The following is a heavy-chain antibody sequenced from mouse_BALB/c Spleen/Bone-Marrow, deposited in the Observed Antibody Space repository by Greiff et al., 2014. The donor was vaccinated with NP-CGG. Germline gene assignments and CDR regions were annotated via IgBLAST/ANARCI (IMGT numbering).Heavy chain of an antibody. CDR2: ILPGSGST. J-gene: IGHJ1*01. V-gene: IGHV1-9*01. Sequence: QVQLKESGAELMKPGASVKISCKATGYTFSSYWIEWVKQRPGHGLEWIGEILPGSGSTNYNEKFKGKATFTADTSSNTAYMQLSRLTSEDSAVYYGARGGGRGGYWYFDVWGAGTTVTVSS. D-gene: IGHD3-3*01. CDR3: ARGGGRGGYWYFDV. CDR1: GYTFSSYW.